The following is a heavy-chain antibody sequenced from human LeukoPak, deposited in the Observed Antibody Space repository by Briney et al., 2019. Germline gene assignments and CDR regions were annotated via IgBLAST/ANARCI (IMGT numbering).Heavy chain of an antibody. CDR3: AREPKDYDFWSGYYYYFDY. J-gene: IGHJ4*02. V-gene: IGHV1-18*01. CDR1: GYTFTSYG. CDR2: ISPYNGNT. Sequence: ASVKVSCKASGYTFTSYGISWVRQAPGQGLEWMGWISPYNGNTNYAQKLQGRVTMTTDTSTSTAYMELRSLRSDDTAVYYCAREPKDYDFWSGYYYYFDYWGQGTLVTVSS. D-gene: IGHD3-3*01.